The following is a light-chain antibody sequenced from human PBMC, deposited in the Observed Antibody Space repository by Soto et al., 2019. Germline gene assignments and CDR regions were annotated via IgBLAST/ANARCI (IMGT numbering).Light chain of an antibody. CDR3: QQYGSSLRP. J-gene: IGKJ1*01. CDR2: GAS. CDR1: QSVVNFD. Sequence: IGLKNSAGTLSLSTGERASLPCSASQSVVNFDLAWYQQRPGQAPRLLIHGASSRATGIPDRFSGSGSGTDFTLTISRLEPEDFAVYYCQQYGSSLRPFGQGTKVDIK. V-gene: IGKV3-20*01.